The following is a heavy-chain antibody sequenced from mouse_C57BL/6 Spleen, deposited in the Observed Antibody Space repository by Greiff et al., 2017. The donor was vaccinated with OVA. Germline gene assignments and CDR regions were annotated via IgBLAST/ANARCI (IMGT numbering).Heavy chain of an antibody. Sequence: QVQLQQPGAELVRPGSSVKLSCKASGYTFTSYWMDWVKQRPGQGLEWIGNIYPSDSETHYNQKFKDKATLTVDKSSSTAYMQLSSLTSEDSAVYYCARTRDGYSLAYWGQGTLVTVSA. CDR3: ARTRDGYSLAY. V-gene: IGHV1-61*01. J-gene: IGHJ3*01. D-gene: IGHD2-3*01. CDR1: GYTFTSYW. CDR2: IYPSDSET.